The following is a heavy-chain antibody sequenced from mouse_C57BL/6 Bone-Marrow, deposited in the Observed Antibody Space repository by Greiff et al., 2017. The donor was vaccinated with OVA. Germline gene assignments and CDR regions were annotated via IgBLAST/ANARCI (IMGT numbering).Heavy chain of an antibody. D-gene: IGHD2-4*01. CDR3: VRHAGLRWYFDV. CDR2: IRSKSNNYAT. V-gene: IGHV10-1*01. J-gene: IGHJ1*03. Sequence: EVKVVESGGGLVQPKGSLKLSCAASGFSFNTYAMNWVRQAPGKGLEWVARIRSKSNNYATYYADSVKDRFTISRDDSESMLYLQMNNLKTEDTAMYYCVRHAGLRWYFDVWGTGTTVTVSS. CDR1: GFSFNTYA.